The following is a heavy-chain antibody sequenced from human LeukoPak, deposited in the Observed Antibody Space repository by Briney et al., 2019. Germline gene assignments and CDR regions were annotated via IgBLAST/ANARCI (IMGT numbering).Heavy chain of an antibody. CDR1: GFTFSSYA. Sequence: PGRSLRLSCAASGFTFSSYAMHWVRQAPSKGLEWVAVISYDGSNKYYADSVKGRFTISRDNSKNTLYLQMNSLRAEDTAVYYCARDRGGGYCSSTSCYDGGDYYYYGMDVWGKGTTVTVSS. J-gene: IGHJ6*04. CDR3: ARDRGGGYCSSTSCYDGGDYYYYGMDV. D-gene: IGHD2-2*01. V-gene: IGHV3-30*04. CDR2: ISYDGSNK.